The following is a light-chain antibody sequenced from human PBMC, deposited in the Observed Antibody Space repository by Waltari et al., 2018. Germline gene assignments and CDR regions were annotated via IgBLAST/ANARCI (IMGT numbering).Light chain of an antibody. CDR3: QQYYSTRT. CDR2: WAS. Sequence: DIVMTQSPDSLAVSLGERATINCKSSQSVLYSSNNKNYLAWYQQKPGQPPKLLIYWASTRESGVPDRFGGSGSGTDFTLSISSLQAEEVAVYYCQQYYSTRTFGQGTKVEIK. J-gene: IGKJ1*01. V-gene: IGKV4-1*01. CDR1: QSVLYSSNNKNY.